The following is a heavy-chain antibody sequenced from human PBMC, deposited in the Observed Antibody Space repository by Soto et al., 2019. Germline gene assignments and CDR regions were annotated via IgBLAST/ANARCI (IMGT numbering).Heavy chain of an antibody. CDR1: GGSFSGYY. V-gene: IGHV4-34*01. Sequence: SETLSLTCAVYGGSFSGYYWSWIRQPPGKGLEWIGEINHSGSTNYNPSLKSRVTISVDTSKNQFSLKLSSVTAADTAVYYCARGRLKYYYGSGSYYNNWFDPWGQGTLVTVSS. D-gene: IGHD3-10*01. J-gene: IGHJ5*02. CDR3: ARGRLKYYYGSGSYYNNWFDP. CDR2: INHSGST.